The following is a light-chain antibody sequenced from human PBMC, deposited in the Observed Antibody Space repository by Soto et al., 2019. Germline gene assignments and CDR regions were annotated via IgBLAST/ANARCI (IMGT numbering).Light chain of an antibody. Sequence: QSALTQPASVSGSPGQSITISCTGTTSDVGGYNFVSWYQQFPGKAPKLMIYEVTNRPSGVSNRFSGSKSGNTASLTISGLQAEDEADYYRSSSVSSSTWVFGGGTKLTVL. V-gene: IGLV2-14*01. CDR1: TSDVGGYNF. J-gene: IGLJ3*02. CDR3: SSSVSSSTWV. CDR2: EVT.